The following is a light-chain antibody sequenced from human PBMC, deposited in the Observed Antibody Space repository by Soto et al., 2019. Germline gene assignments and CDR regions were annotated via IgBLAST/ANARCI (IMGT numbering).Light chain of an antibody. Sequence: IVLTQSPDTLSLSPGERASLSCRASRSVSFAYVAWYQLRPGQAPRLLIYGASSRATGIPDRFSGSGSGTDFTLTIVRLEPEDSAVYYCQQYVTPPYTFGQGIKLEI. CDR2: GAS. CDR3: QQYVTPPYT. CDR1: RSVSFAY. V-gene: IGKV3-20*01. J-gene: IGKJ2*01.